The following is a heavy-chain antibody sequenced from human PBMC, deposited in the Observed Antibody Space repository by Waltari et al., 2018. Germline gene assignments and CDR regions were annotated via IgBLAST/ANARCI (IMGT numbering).Heavy chain of an antibody. Sequence: EVQLLESGGGLVQPGGSLRLSCVGSGFTFSSYGLNWVRQAPGKGLEWVSVVSGSGESTNYADSVKGRFTISRDNFKNMVYLQMNSLRAEDTAVYYCAADYSSAFDYWGQGTLVTVSS. CDR1: GFTFSSYG. J-gene: IGHJ4*02. V-gene: IGHV3-23*01. D-gene: IGHD6-13*01. CDR3: AADYSSAFDY. CDR2: VSGSGEST.